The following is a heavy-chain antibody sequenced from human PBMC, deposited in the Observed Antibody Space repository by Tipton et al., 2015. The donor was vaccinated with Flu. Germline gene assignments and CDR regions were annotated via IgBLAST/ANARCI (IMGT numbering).Heavy chain of an antibody. Sequence: TLSLTCSVSGGSITGYYWSWIRQSAGKGLEWIGRIYTSGATNTNAALKRRVTMSVDTSKNQISLKLTSVTAADTAVYFCARDTARSSYYNGMDVWGQGTTVTVSS. CDR2: IYTSGAT. CDR3: ARDTARSSYYNGMDV. CDR1: GGSITGYY. J-gene: IGHJ6*02. D-gene: IGHD5-18*01. V-gene: IGHV4-4*07.